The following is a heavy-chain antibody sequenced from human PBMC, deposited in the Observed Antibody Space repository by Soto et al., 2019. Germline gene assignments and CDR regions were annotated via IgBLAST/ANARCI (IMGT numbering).Heavy chain of an antibody. V-gene: IGHV4-39*01. D-gene: IGHD6-13*01. CDR1: GGSISSSTYY. J-gene: IGHJ3*01. CDR3: TRHSSGSSSSWSPV. Sequence: QLQLQESGPGLVKPSETLSLTCTVSGGSISSSTYYWGLIRQPPGKGLEWISSIYYSGRTHYNPSLQIRFTISVDTSENQFSLRLSAVTAADTAVYYCTRHSSGSSSSWSPVWGKGTMVTVSS. CDR2: IYYSGRT.